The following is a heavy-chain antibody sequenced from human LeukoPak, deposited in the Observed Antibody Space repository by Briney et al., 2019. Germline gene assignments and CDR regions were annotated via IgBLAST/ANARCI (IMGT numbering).Heavy chain of an antibody. Sequence: PGGSLRLSCAASGFSFSNYEMNWVRQAPGKGLEWVSYISSSGSTIYYADSVKGRFTISRDNAKKSLYLQMNSLRAEDAAVYYCARGLPSSGWPDYWGQGTLVTVSS. CDR3: ARGLPSSGWPDY. D-gene: IGHD6-19*01. V-gene: IGHV3-48*03. CDR2: ISSSGSTI. J-gene: IGHJ4*02. CDR1: GFSFSNYE.